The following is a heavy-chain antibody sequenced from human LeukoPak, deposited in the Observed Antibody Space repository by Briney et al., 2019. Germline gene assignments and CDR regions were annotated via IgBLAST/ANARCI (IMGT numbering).Heavy chain of an antibody. V-gene: IGHV3-21*01. CDR2: ISGSSSYI. D-gene: IGHD6-6*01. CDR3: AKGSSSRWFDP. Sequence: GGSLRLSCAASGFTFSSYSMNWVRQAPGKGLEWVSSISGSSSYIYYADSVKGRFTISRDNAKNSLYLQMNSLRAEDTAVYCCAKGSSSRWFDPWGQGTLVTVSS. CDR1: GFTFSSYS. J-gene: IGHJ5*02.